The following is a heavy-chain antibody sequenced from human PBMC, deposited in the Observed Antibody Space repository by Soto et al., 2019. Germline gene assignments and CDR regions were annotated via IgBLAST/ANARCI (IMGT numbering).Heavy chain of an antibody. CDR1: GGSISSSNYY. Sequence: QLQLQESGPGLVKPSETLSLTCIVSGGSISSSNYYWGWIRQPPGKGLEWIGSTYYRASTYYNPSLKSRVIISLDPSKNQFSLKLSSVTAADTAVYYCARHPAMTTATMKDWGQGTLVTVSS. D-gene: IGHD4-4*01. V-gene: IGHV4-39*01. CDR3: ARHPAMTTATMKD. J-gene: IGHJ4*02. CDR2: TYYRAST.